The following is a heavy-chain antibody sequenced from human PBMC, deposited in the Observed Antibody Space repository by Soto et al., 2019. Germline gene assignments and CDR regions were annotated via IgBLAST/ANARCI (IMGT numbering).Heavy chain of an antibody. CDR3: ATGYSSGWYFYYYYGMDV. Sequence: HPGGSLRLSCAASGFTVSSNYMSWVRQAPGKGLEWVSVIYSGGSTYYADSVKGRFTISRDNSKNTLYLQMNSLRAEDTAVYYCATGYSSGWYFYYYYGMDVWGQGTTVTVSS. V-gene: IGHV3-66*01. D-gene: IGHD6-19*01. CDR2: IYSGGST. J-gene: IGHJ6*02. CDR1: GFTVSSNY.